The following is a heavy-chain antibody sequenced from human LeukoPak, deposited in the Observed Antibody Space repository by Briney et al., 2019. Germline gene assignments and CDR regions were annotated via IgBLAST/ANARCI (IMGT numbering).Heavy chain of an antibody. J-gene: IGHJ4*02. D-gene: IGHD6-19*01. CDR3: ARDSVSSGWSSDTYYFDY. Sequence: QSGGSLRLSCAASGFTFSSYWMSWVRQAPGKGLEWVANIKEDGSEKYYVDSAKGRFTISRDNAKNSLYLQMNSLRAGDTAVYYCARDSVSSGWSSDTYYFDYWGQGTLVTVSS. V-gene: IGHV3-7*03. CDR1: GFTFSSYW. CDR2: IKEDGSEK.